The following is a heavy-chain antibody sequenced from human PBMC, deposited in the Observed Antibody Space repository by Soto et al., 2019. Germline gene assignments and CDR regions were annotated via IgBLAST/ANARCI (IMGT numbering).Heavy chain of an antibody. CDR3: AKGSYYDFWSGHHYGMDV. V-gene: IGHV3-30*18. Sequence: PGGSLRLSCAASGFTFSSYGMHWVRQAPGKGLEWVAVISYDGSNKYYADSVKGRFTISRDNSKNTLYLQMNSLRAEDTAVYYCAKGSYYDFWSGHHYGMDVWGQGTTVTVSS. CDR1: GFTFSSYG. CDR2: ISYDGSNK. D-gene: IGHD3-3*01. J-gene: IGHJ6*02.